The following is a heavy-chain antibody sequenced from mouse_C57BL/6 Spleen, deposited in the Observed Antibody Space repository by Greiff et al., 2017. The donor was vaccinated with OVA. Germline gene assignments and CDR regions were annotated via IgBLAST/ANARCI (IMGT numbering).Heavy chain of an antibody. D-gene: IGHD1-1*01. V-gene: IGHV5-4*01. J-gene: IGHJ4*01. CDR2: ISDGGSYT. Sequence: EVKLVESGGGLVKPGGSLKLSCAASGFTFSSYAMSWVRQTPEKRLEWVATISDGGSYTYYPDNVKGRFTISRDNAKNNLYLQMSHLKSEDTAMYYCARDRTTVSRGAMDYWGQGTSVTVSS. CDR1: GFTFSSYA. CDR3: ARDRTTVSRGAMDY.